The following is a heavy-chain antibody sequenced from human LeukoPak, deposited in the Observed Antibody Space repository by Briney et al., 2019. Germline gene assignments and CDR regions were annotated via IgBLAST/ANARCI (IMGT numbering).Heavy chain of an antibody. CDR3: ARAAPYYYDSSGYYSDY. D-gene: IGHD3-22*01. Sequence: GGSLRLSCAASGFTFSSYAMSWVCQAPGKGLEWVSYISSSSTIYYADSVKGRFTISRDNAKNSLYLQMNSLRAEDTAVYYCARAAPYYYDSSGYYSDYWGQGTLVTVSS. CDR1: GFTFSSYA. CDR2: ISSSSTI. J-gene: IGHJ4*02. V-gene: IGHV3-48*04.